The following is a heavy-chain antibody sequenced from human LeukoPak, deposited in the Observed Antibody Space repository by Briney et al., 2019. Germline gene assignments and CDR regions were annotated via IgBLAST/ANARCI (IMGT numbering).Heavy chain of an antibody. CDR3: ARIGYCSSTSCYVSGAFDI. J-gene: IGHJ3*02. D-gene: IGHD2-2*01. Sequence: TSETLSLTCTVSGGSISSGDFYRSWIRQPPGKGLEWIGYIYYSGSTYHNPSLKSRVTISVDTSKNQFSLKLTSVTAADTAVYYCARIGYCSSTSCYVSGAFDIWGQGTMVTVSS. V-gene: IGHV4-30-4*01. CDR1: GGSISSGDFY. CDR2: IYYSGST.